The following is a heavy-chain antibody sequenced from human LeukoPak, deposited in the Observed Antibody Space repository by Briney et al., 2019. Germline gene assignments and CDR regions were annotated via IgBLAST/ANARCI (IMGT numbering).Heavy chain of an antibody. Sequence: ASVKVSCKASGYTFTGYYMHWVRQAPGQGLEWMGWINPNSGGTNCAQKFQGRVTMTRDTSISTAYMELSRLRSDDTAVYYCARDQIRYYYDSSGYYRLSFDYWGQGTLVTVSS. CDR1: GYTFTGYY. V-gene: IGHV1-2*02. CDR3: ARDQIRYYYDSSGYYRLSFDY. D-gene: IGHD3-22*01. CDR2: INPNSGGT. J-gene: IGHJ4*02.